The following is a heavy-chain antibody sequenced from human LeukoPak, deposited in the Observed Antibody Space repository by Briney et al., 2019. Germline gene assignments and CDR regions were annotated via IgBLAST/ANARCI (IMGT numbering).Heavy chain of an antibody. CDR2: ISAYNGNT. CDR1: GYTLTSYG. D-gene: IGHD6-19*01. CDR3: ARSATDSSGWYSWFDP. J-gene: IGHJ5*02. V-gene: IGHV1-18*01. Sequence: GASVKVSCKASGYTLTSYGISWVRQAPGQGLEWMGWISAYNGNTNYAQKLQGRVTMTTDTSTSTAYMELRSLRSDDTAVYYCARSATDSSGWYSWFDPWGQGTLVTVSS.